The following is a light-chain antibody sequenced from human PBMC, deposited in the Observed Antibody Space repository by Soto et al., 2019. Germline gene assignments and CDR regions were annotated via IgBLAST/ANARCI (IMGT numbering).Light chain of an antibody. J-gene: IGKJ4*01. CDR2: AAS. CDR1: QGITSW. Sequence: DIQMTQSPSSVSASVGDRVTITCRASQGITSWLAWYQQKPGRAPQLLIYAASSLQSGVPSRFSGRGSGRAFTLTISSLQPEDFATYFCQQTSSFPLTFGGGTKVEIK. CDR3: QQTSSFPLT. V-gene: IGKV1-12*01.